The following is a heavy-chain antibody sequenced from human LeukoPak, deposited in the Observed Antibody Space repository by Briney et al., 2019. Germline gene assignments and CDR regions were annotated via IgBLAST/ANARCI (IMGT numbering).Heavy chain of an antibody. V-gene: IGHV3-21*04. J-gene: IGHJ4*02. Sequence: GGSLRLSCAASGFTFSSYSMNWVRQAPGKGLEWVSSISSSSSYIYYADSVKGRFTTSRDNSKNTLSLQMNSLRAEDTAVYYCARGHSGTYHYFDYWGQGTLVTVSS. CDR3: ARGHSGTYHYFDY. D-gene: IGHD1-26*01. CDR2: ISSSSSYI. CDR1: GFTFSSYS.